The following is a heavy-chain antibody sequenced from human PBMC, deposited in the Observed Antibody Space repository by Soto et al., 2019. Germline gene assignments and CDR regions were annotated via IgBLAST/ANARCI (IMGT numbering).Heavy chain of an antibody. CDR1: GFNFNSHW. CDR2: IKEDGSET. J-gene: IGHJ4*02. Sequence: GGSLRLSCAASGFNFNSHWMNWVRQAPGKGLEWVANIKEDGSETNYVHSVKGRFTVSRDDGKNSLYLQMDSLRVEDTAVYYYARAGASCYCSDYWGQGTLVPVSS. D-gene: IGHD3-22*01. CDR3: ARAGASCYCSDY. V-gene: IGHV3-7*04.